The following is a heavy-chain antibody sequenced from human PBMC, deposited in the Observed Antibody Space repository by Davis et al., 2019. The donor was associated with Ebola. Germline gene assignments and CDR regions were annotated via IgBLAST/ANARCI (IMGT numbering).Heavy chain of an antibody. CDR3: ATASGSYYMGFDY. V-gene: IGHV4-34*01. J-gene: IGHJ4*02. Sequence: GSLRLSCAVYGGSFSGYYWSWIRQPPGKGLEWIGEITHSRRTNYNPSLESRVTISVDTSKNQFSLKLSSVTAADTAVYYCATASGSYYMGFDYWGQGTLVTVSS. CDR1: GGSFSGYY. CDR2: ITHSRRT. D-gene: IGHD1-26*01.